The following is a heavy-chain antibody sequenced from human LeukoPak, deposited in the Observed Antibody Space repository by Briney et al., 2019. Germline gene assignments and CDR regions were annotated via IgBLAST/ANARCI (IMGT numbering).Heavy chain of an antibody. CDR3: AKIGYCSSTSCLDY. J-gene: IGHJ4*02. CDR2: ISGSGGST. D-gene: IGHD2-2*01. V-gene: IGHV3-23*01. Sequence: GGSLRLSCAASGFTFSSYAMSWVRQAPGKGLEWVSAISGSGGSTYYADSVKGRFIISRDNSKNTLYLQMNSLRAEDTAVYYCAKIGYCSSTSCLDYWGRGTLVTVSS. CDR1: GFTFSSYA.